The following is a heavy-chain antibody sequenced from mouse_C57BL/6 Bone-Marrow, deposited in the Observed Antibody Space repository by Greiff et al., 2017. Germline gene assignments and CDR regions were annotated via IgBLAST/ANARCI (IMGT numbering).Heavy chain of an antibody. CDR1: GFTFSDYG. Sequence: EVKLQESGGGLVQPGGSLKLSCAASGFTFSDYGMAWVRQAPRKGPEWVAFISNLAYSIYYADTVTGRFTISRENAKNTLYLERSRLRSEDTAMYYCARHDSCLTCADWGQGTLVTVSA. CDR3: ARHDSCLTCAD. J-gene: IGHJ3*01. D-gene: IGHD2-12*01. V-gene: IGHV5-15*01. CDR2: ISNLAYSI.